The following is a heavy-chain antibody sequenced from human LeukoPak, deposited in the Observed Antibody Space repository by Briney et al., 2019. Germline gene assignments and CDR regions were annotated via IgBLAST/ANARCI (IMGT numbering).Heavy chain of an antibody. V-gene: IGHV3-73*01. CDR2: IGSKANSYAT. J-gene: IGHJ4*02. D-gene: IGHD2-2*01. CDR3: TRHHGDYCSSTSCYRSDFDY. Sequence: PGGSLKLSCAASGFTFSGSAMHWVRQASGKGLEWVGRIGSKANSYATAYAASVKGRFTISRDDSKNTAYLQMNSLKTEDTAVYYCTRHHGDYCSSTSCYRSDFDYWGQGTLVTVSS. CDR1: GFTFSGSA.